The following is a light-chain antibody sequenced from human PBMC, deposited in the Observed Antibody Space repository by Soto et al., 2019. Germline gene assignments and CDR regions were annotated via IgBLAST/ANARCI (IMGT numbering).Light chain of an antibody. J-gene: IGKJ1*01. Sequence: EIVMTHSPATLAGSPGETVTLSCRASQSLSGNLAWYQQKPGQAPRLLIFRASTRATGVPARFSGRGSGTEFTLTISGLQSEDFAVYYCQQYSQWPPWTFGPGTKVDNK. V-gene: IGKV3-15*01. CDR2: RAS. CDR3: QQYSQWPPWT. CDR1: QSLSGN.